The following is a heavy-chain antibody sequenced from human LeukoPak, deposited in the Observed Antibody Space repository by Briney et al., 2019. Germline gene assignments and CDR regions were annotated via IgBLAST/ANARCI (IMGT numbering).Heavy chain of an antibody. CDR1: GYTFTTYG. CDR3: ARDWGYSSGRYYYYGMDV. J-gene: IGHJ6*02. D-gene: IGHD6-19*01. CDR2: ISTYSGDT. Sequence: GASVKVSCKASGYTFTTYGISWVRQAPGQGLEWMGWISTYSGDTNYAQKLQGRVTMTADTSASTAYMELSSLRSEDTAVYYCARDWGYSSGRYYYYGMDVWGQGTTVTVSS. V-gene: IGHV1-18*01.